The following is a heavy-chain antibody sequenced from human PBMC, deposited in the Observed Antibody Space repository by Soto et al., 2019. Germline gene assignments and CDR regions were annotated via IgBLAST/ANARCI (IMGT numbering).Heavy chain of an antibody. Sequence: EVQLLESGGGLVQPGGSLRLSCAASGFTFSSYAMSWVRQAPGKGLEWDSAISGSGGSTYYADSVKGRFTISRDNSKNTLYLQMNSLRAEDTAVYYCAKDRGYCSGGSCPPAWYFDLWGRGTLVTVSS. CDR3: AKDRGYCSGGSCPPAWYFDL. CDR2: ISGSGGST. CDR1: GFTFSSYA. J-gene: IGHJ2*01. V-gene: IGHV3-23*01. D-gene: IGHD2-15*01.